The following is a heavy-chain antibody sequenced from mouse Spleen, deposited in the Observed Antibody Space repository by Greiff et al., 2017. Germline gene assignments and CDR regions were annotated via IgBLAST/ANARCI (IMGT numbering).Heavy chain of an antibody. Sequence: VQRVESGPGLVAPSQSLFITCTVSGFSLTSYEINWVRQPPGKGLEWLGVIWTGGSTNYNSALISRLSISKDNSKSLVFLKMNSLQTDDTAIYYCVRVHSNHGDYAMDYWGQGTSVTVSS. CDR1: GFSLTSYE. D-gene: IGHD2-5*01. CDR2: IWTGGST. CDR3: VRVHSNHGDYAMDY. J-gene: IGHJ4*01. V-gene: IGHV2S3*01.